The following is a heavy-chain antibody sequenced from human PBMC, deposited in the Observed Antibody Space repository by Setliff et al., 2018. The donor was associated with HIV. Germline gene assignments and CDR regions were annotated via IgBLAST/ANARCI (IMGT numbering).Heavy chain of an antibody. Sequence: SETLSLTCAVSGYSISSGYYWGWIRQPPGKGLEWVGSIYHSGTTYYNPSLKSRVTISVDTSKNQFSLKLSSVTAADTAVYYCASGSYYGSGSFPLDYWGQGTLVTVSS. V-gene: IGHV4-38-2*01. CDR3: ASGSYYGSGSFPLDY. D-gene: IGHD3-10*01. CDR1: GYSISSGYY. CDR2: IYHSGTT. J-gene: IGHJ4*02.